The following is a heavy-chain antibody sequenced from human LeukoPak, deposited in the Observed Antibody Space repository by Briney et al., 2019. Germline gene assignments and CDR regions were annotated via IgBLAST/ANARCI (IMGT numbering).Heavy chain of an antibody. CDR2: ISEDGSER. V-gene: IGHV3-7*01. CDR1: GFSFTTHW. D-gene: IGHD5-24*01. J-gene: IGHJ4*02. CDR3: VTDRDRDWRKRFDY. Sequence: GGSLRLSCAASGFSFTTHWVNWFRQAPGKGLEWVANISEDGSERNYVDSVRGRFTISRDNTANSLYLQMNGLGAEDTAVYYCVTDRDRDWRKRFDYWGQGALVIVSS.